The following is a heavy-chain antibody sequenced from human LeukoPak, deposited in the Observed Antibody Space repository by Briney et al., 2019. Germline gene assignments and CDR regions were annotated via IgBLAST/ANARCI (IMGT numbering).Heavy chain of an antibody. CDR2: INHSGST. CDR1: GGSFSGYY. CDR3: ARGRLRYFDWLLGDWFDP. D-gene: IGHD3-9*01. J-gene: IGHJ5*02. Sequence: SETLSLTCAVYGGSFSGYYWSWIRQPPGKGLEWIGEINHSGSTNYNPSPKSRVTISVDTSRNQFSLKPSSVTAADTAVYYCARGRLRYFDWLLGDWFDPWGQGTLVTVSS. V-gene: IGHV4-34*01.